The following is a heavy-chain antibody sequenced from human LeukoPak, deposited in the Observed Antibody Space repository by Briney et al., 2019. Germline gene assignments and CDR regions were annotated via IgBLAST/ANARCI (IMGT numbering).Heavy chain of an antibody. J-gene: IGHJ4*02. CDR3: ARNDYGYYFDY. V-gene: IGHV3-66*01. CDR2: IYSGGST. Sequence: GGSLRLPCAASGFTVSYNYVSWVRQAPGKGLDWVSVIYSGGSTYYADSVKGRFSISRDNSKNTLYLQMTSLRAEDTAMYYCARNDYGYYFDYWGQGTLVTVSS. CDR1: GFTVSYNY. D-gene: IGHD4-17*01.